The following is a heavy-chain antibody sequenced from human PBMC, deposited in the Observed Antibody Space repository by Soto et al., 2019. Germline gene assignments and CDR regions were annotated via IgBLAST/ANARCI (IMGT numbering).Heavy chain of an antibody. D-gene: IGHD3-16*01. CDR1: GGSFSGYY. J-gene: IGHJ4*02. Sequence: QVQLQQWGAGLLKPSETLSLTCAVYGGSFSGYYWSWIRQPPGKGLEWIGEINHSGSTNYNPSLKSRVTISVDTSKNQFSLKLSSVTAADTAVYYCASQTWGLRLAYWGQGTLVTVSS. CDR3: ASQTWGLRLAY. V-gene: IGHV4-34*01. CDR2: INHSGST.